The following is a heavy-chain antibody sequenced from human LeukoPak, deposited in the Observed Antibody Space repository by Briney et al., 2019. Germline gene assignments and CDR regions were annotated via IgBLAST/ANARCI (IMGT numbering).Heavy chain of an antibody. CDR1: GFTFSSYG. V-gene: IGHV3-33*01. CDR2: IWYDGSNK. J-gene: IGHJ3*02. Sequence: GRSLRLSCAASGFTFSSYGMRWVRQAPGKGLEWVAVIWYDGSNKYYADSVKGRFTISRDNSKSTLYLQMNSLRAEDTAVYYCARDRSSSPNDAFDIWGQGTMVTVSS. CDR3: ARDRSSSPNDAFDI. D-gene: IGHD6-13*01.